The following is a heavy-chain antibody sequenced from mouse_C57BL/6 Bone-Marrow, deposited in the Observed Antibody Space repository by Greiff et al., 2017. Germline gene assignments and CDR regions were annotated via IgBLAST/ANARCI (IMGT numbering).Heavy chain of an antibody. CDR3: ARGCYWYFDV. D-gene: IGHD3-3*01. Sequence: QVQLQQSGPGLVQPSQSLSITCTVSGFSLTSYGVHWVRQSPGKGLEWLGVIWSGGNTDYNAAFISRLSISKDNSKSQVFFKMNSRQADDTAIYYCARGCYWYFDVWGTGTTVTVSS. J-gene: IGHJ1*03. CDR1: GFSLTSYG. V-gene: IGHV2-2*01. CDR2: IWSGGNT.